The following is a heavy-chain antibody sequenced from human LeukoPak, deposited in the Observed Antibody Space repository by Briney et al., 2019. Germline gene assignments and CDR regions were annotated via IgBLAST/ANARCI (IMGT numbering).Heavy chain of an antibody. D-gene: IGHD6-13*01. CDR1: GGSISSYY. CDR2: IYYSGST. Sequence: TSETLSLTCTVSGGSISSYYWSWIRQPPGKGLEWIGYIYYSGSTNYNPSLKSRVTISVDTSKNQFSLKLSSVIAADTAVYYCVRGHRYSSRTDFDYWGQGTLVTVSS. V-gene: IGHV4-59*01. J-gene: IGHJ4*02. CDR3: VRGHRYSSRTDFDY.